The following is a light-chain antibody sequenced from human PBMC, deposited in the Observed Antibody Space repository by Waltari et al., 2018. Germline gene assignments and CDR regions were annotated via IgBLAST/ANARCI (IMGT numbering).Light chain of an antibody. J-gene: IGLJ1*01. CDR3: LLFMGSGVYV. CDR2: NTN. V-gene: IGLV8-61*01. CDR1: SGPVYSNCH. Sequence: QTVVPQEPLFSASPGGAVTLTCGFSSGPVYSNCHHRWDQQTPGQAPRTLIYNTNARLSGVPDRFSGSILGNKAALTITGAQADDESDYYCLLFMGSGVYVFGTGTKVTVL.